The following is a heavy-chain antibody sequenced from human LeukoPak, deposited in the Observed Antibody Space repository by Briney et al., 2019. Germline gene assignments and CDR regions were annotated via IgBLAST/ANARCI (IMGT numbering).Heavy chain of an antibody. V-gene: IGHV1-24*01. CDR1: GYTLTELS. J-gene: IGHJ3*02. CDR2: FDPEDGET. CDR3: ATDLNSMSGAFDI. D-gene: IGHD2-21*01. Sequence: VASVKVSCKVSGYTLTELSMHWVRQAPGKGLEWMGGFDPEDGETIYAQKFQGRVTMTEDTSTDTAYMELSSLRSEDTAVYYCATDLNSMSGAFDIWGQGTMVTVSS.